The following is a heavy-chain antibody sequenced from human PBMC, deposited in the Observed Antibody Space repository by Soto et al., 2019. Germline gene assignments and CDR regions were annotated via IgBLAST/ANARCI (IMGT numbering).Heavy chain of an antibody. V-gene: IGHV3-33*01. CDR2: IWYDGSYK. Sequence: SLRLSCAASGFTFSSYGMHWVRQAPGKGLEWVAVIWYDGSYKYYADSVKGRFTISRDNSKNTLYLQMNSLRAEDTAVYYCARDYGDYSAFDIWGQGTMVTVSS. D-gene: IGHD4-17*01. J-gene: IGHJ3*02. CDR3: ARDYGDYSAFDI. CDR1: GFTFSSYG.